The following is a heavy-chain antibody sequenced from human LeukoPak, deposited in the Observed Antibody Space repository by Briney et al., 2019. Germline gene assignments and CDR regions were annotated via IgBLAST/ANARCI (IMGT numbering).Heavy chain of an antibody. CDR3: AKDRSYYGAGSFFEY. J-gene: IGHJ4*02. D-gene: IGHD3-10*01. CDR1: GFTFNTYG. V-gene: IGHV3-30*18. Sequence: PGGSLRLSCAASGFTFNTYGMHWVRQAPGKGLEWVAALSYDGSDKWYTDSVKGRFTISRDNSENTVYLQMNSLRTEDTAVYCCAKDRSYYGAGSFFEYWGQGTLVTVSS. CDR2: LSYDGSDK.